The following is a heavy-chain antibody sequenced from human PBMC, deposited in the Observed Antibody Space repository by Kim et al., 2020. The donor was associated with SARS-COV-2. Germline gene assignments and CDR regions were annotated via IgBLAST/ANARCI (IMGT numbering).Heavy chain of an antibody. CDR3: ARDMRYCTSTSCYGQGDDGMDV. Sequence: GGSLRLSCAASGPASGFTFSFHSMNWVRQAPGKGLEWVSSISTTGDYIFYADSVKGRFTIARDNAQYSVSLQMSSLRVEDSAVYYCARDMRYCTSTSCYGQGDDGMDVWGQGTTVSVSS. CDR1: GFTFSFHS. V-gene: IGHV3-21*01. D-gene: IGHD2-2*01. J-gene: IGHJ6*02. CDR2: ISTTGDYI.